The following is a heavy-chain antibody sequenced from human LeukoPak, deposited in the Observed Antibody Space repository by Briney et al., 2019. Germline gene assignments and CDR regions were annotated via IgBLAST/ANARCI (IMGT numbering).Heavy chain of an antibody. J-gene: IGHJ1*01. CDR3: ATHLLLWSRSY. CDR2: IYYTGTT. Sequence: SETLSLTCSVSGDSIPSSSYYWGWIRQPPGKGLEWIGSIYYTGTTHYNPSLKSRVSISVDTSKNPISLKVRSVTAADTAVYYCATHLLLWSRSYSGQGTLVTVSS. CDR1: GDSIPSSSYY. D-gene: IGHD3-3*01. V-gene: IGHV4-39*01.